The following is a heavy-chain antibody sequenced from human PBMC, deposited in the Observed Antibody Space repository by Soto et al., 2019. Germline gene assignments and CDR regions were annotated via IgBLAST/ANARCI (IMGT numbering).Heavy chain of an antibody. J-gene: IGHJ4*02. V-gene: IGHV5-51*01. D-gene: IGHD3-22*01. CDR1: GYSFTSYW. Sequence: PGESLKISCKGSGYSFTSYWIGWVRQMPGKGLEWMGIIYPGDSDTRYSPSFQGQVTISADKSISTAYVQWSSLKASDTAMYYCARSPSYYDTSGYLYYFDYWGQGTLVTVSS. CDR3: ARSPSYYDTSGYLYYFDY. CDR2: IYPGDSDT.